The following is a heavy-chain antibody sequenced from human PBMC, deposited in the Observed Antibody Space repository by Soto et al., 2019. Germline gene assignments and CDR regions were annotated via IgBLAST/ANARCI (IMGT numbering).Heavy chain of an antibody. D-gene: IGHD3-9*01. J-gene: IGHJ4*03. CDR3: ARYFGYFDS. V-gene: IGHV4-61*01. CDR1: GGSFKSGSYS. CDR2: VYHTGRT. Sequence: SETLSLTCTVSGGSFKSGSYSWSWIRQPPGKGLEWIGYVYHTGRTSYNPSLKSRVSISMDTSKNQFSLNLDSVTAADTAVYFCARYFGYFDSWGQGTLVTVAS.